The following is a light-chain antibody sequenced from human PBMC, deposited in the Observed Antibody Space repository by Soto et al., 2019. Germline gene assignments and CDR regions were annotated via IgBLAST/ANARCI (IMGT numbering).Light chain of an antibody. Sequence: EIVLTQSPGTLSVSPGERVTLSCRASHSVSTSHLAWYQHKPGQAPRLLLYGVSSRASGIPDRFSGSGSGTDFTRTISRLAPDDFAVYYCHQYGSSSLTFGRGTKVVIK. CDR1: HSVSTSH. CDR3: HQYGSSSLT. V-gene: IGKV3-20*01. J-gene: IGKJ3*01. CDR2: GVS.